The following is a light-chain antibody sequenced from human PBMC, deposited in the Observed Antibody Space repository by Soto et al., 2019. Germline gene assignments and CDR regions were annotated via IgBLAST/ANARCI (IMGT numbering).Light chain of an antibody. CDR3: QQYNQWPRT. CDR1: QSLGSY. V-gene: IGKV3-15*01. Sequence: IEMTQSPATLSVSPGERVTLSCRASQSLGSYLAWYQRKPGQTPRLLIYGASTRATGIPVRFSGSGSGTEFTLTISSLQSEDYAIYYCQQYNQWPRTFGQGTKVESK. J-gene: IGKJ1*01. CDR2: GAS.